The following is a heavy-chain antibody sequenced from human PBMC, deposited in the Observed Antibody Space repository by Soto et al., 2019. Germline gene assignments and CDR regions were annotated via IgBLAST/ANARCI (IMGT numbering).Heavy chain of an antibody. CDR2: INPNSGGT. CDR3: ARPRFYGSGSYYDY. Sequence: GASVKVSFKASGYTFTGYYMHWVRQAPGQGLEWMGWINPNSGGTNYAQKFQGRVTMTRDTSISTAYMELSRLRSDDTAVYYCARPRFYGSGSYYDYWGQGTLVTVSS. CDR1: GYTFTGYY. D-gene: IGHD3-10*01. V-gene: IGHV1-2*02. J-gene: IGHJ4*02.